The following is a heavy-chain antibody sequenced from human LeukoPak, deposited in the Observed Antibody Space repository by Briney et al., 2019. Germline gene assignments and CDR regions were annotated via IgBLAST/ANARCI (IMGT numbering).Heavy chain of an antibody. J-gene: IGHJ5*02. CDR2: IYYSGST. D-gene: IGHD3-10*01. CDR3: ASMVLLWFGELYNWFDP. V-gene: IGHV4-34*01. CDR1: GGSFSGYY. Sequence: PSETLSLTCAVYGGSFSGYYWGWIRQPPGKGLEWIGSIYYSGSTYYNPSLKSRVTISVDTSKNQFSLKLSSVTAADTAVYYCASMVLLWFGELYNWFDPWGQGTLVTVSS.